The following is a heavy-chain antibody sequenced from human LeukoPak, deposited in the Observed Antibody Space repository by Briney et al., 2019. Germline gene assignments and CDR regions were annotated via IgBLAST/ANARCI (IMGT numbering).Heavy chain of an antibody. D-gene: IGHD3-10*01. CDR3: AKGMVRRVIPDY. CDR2: ISGGGVST. Sequence: PGGSLRLSCAASGFTFSGYAMSWVRQAPGKGLEWVSAISGGGVSTYYADSIKGRFTISRDDSKNTLYLQMNSLRAEDTAVYYCAKGMVRRVIPDYWGQGNLVTVSS. CDR1: GFTFSGYA. J-gene: IGHJ4*02. V-gene: IGHV3-23*01.